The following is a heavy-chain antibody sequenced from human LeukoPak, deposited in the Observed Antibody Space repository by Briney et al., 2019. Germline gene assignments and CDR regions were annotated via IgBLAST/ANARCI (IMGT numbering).Heavy chain of an antibody. CDR1: GYSFTSYW. V-gene: IGHV5-51*01. Sequence: GESLKISCKGSGYSFTSYWIGWVRQMPGKGLEWMGIIYPGDSDTRYSPSFQGQVTISADKSISTAYLQWSSLKASDTAMYYCAAHQGGGWPPQAYFDYWGQGTLVTVSS. CDR3: AAHQGGGWPPQAYFDY. D-gene: IGHD6-19*01. CDR2: IYPGDSDT. J-gene: IGHJ4*02.